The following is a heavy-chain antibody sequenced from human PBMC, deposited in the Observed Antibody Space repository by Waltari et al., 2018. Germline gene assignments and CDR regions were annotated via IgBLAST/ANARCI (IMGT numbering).Heavy chain of an antibody. CDR1: GFTFSDYY. J-gene: IGHJ3*02. Sequence: QVQLVESGGDLVKPGESLRLSCAASGFTFSDYYMTWVRQAPGKGLEWRSYSSGMGDTPYYADSVKGRFTISRDNAKKFLYLQLSSLRAADTAVYFCARGDYHGSGHDAFDIWGQGTMVTVSS. CDR3: ARGDYHGSGHDAFDI. D-gene: IGHD3-10*01. CDR2: SSGMGDTP. V-gene: IGHV3-11*01.